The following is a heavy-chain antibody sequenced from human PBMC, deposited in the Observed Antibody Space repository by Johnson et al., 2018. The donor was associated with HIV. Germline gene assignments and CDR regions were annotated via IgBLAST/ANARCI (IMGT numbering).Heavy chain of an antibody. CDR2: IYSGGNT. V-gene: IGHV3-53*01. D-gene: IGHD5-18*01. J-gene: IGHJ3*02. Sequence: VQLVESGGGLIQPGGSLRLSCAASGFTVISTYMSWVRQAPGKGLEWVSVIYSGGNTYYADAVKGRFTISSDNSKNTMYLQMNSLSAKDTAVYYCAGVDTADAFDIWGQGTMVTVSS. CDR3: AGVDTADAFDI. CDR1: GFTVISTY.